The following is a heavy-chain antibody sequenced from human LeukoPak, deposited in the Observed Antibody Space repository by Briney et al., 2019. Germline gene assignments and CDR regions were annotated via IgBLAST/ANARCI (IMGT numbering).Heavy chain of an antibody. V-gene: IGHV1-8*02. Sequence: ASVKVSCKASGYTFTSHDINWVRQATGQGLEWMGWMNPNSGNTGYAQKFQGRVTMTRDTSTSTVYMELSSLRSEDTAVYYCARDQSGDYWYYFDYWGQGTLVTVSS. CDR3: ARDQSGDYWYYFDY. J-gene: IGHJ4*02. CDR1: GYTFTSHD. D-gene: IGHD4-17*01. CDR2: MNPNSGNT.